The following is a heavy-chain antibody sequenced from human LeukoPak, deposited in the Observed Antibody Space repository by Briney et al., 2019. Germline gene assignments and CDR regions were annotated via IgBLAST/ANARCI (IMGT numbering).Heavy chain of an antibody. CDR1: GFTFSSYS. CDR2: IYSGGST. Sequence: GGSLRLSCAASGFTFSSYSMNWVRQAPGKGLEWVSVIYSGGSTYYADSVKGRFTISRDNSKNTLDLQMNSLRAEDTAVYYCARGIVVVAATGDAFDIWGQGTMVTVSS. D-gene: IGHD2-15*01. J-gene: IGHJ3*02. CDR3: ARGIVVVAATGDAFDI. V-gene: IGHV3-66*01.